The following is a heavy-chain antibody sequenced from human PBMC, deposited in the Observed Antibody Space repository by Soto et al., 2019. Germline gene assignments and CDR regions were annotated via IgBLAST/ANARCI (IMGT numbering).Heavy chain of an antibody. CDR1: GYTFTSYY. J-gene: IGHJ5*02. CDR2: VNPSGGST. V-gene: IGHV1-46*03. Sequence: ASVKVSCKASGYTFTSYYMHWVRQAPGQGLEWMGIVNPSGGSTSYAQKFQGRVTMTRDTSTSTVYMELSSLRSEDTAVYYCARDGLTMVRGVLLFDPWGQGTLVTVSS. D-gene: IGHD3-10*01. CDR3: ARDGLTMVRGVLLFDP.